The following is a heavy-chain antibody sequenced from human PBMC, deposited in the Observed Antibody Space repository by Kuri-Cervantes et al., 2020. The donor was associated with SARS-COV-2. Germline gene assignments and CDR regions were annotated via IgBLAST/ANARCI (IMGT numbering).Heavy chain of an antibody. CDR1: GFSFSDYY. Sequence: GESLKISCVASGFSFSDYYMSWIRQAPGRGLEWVSYISGSGGYTNYADSVKGRFTTSRDNAKNSVYLQMRSVRAEDTAVYYCARDLISVTAYFGFWGQGTQVTVSS. CDR3: ARDLISVTAYFGF. CDR2: ISGSGGYT. J-gene: IGHJ4*02. D-gene: IGHD2-21*02. V-gene: IGHV3-11*06.